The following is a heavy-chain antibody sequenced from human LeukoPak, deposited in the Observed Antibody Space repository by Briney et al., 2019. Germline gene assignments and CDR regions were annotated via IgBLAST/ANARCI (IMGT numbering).Heavy chain of an antibody. Sequence: ASVKPSCKASGYTFTSQDINWVGQATGHRLGWMGWMNPTSGNTGYAQKVQGRVTMTRNTSISTAYMELSSLRSEDTGVYYCARRVIVSSSEYAFDIWGQGTMVTVSS. D-gene: IGHD6-6*01. V-gene: IGHV1-8*01. CDR1: GYTFTSQD. CDR3: ARRVIVSSSEYAFDI. J-gene: IGHJ3*02. CDR2: MNPTSGNT.